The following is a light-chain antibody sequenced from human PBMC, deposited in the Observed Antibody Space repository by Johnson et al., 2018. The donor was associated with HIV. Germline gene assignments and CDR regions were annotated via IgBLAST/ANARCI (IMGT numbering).Light chain of an antibody. CDR3: GTWDSSLSAHYV. J-gene: IGLJ1*01. V-gene: IGLV1-51*02. Sequence: QSVLTQPPSVSAAPGQKVTISCSGSSSNIGNNYVSWYQQLPGTAPKLLIYENTKRPSGIPDRFSGSKSGTSATLAITGLQTGDEADYYCGTWDSSLSAHYVFGTGTKVTVL. CDR1: SSNIGNNY. CDR2: ENT.